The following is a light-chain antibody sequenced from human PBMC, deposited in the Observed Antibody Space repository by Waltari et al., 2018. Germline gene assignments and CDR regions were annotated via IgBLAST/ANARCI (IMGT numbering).Light chain of an antibody. CDR1: ESVASN. CDR3: QQYNNWPPST. V-gene: IGKV3-15*01. CDR2: HAS. J-gene: IGKJ1*01. Sequence: EIVLTQSPATLSLSPGERATLSCRASESVASNLAWYQQRPGQAPRLLIFHASTRATGIPAKFSGSGSGTEFTLTISSLQSEDVAVYYCQQYNNWPPSTFGQGTKVEIK.